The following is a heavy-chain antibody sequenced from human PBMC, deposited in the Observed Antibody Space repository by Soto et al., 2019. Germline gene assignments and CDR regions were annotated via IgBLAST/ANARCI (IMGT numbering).Heavy chain of an antibody. CDR1: GFTFSDYT. V-gene: IGHV3-30-3*01. J-gene: IGHJ4*02. D-gene: IGHD3-3*01. CDR2: ISSDGSNK. Sequence: PGGSLRLSCAASGFTFSDYTRNWDRQAPGKGLEWVALISSDGSNKYYADSVKGRFTISRDTSRNTLYLQMNSLRAEDTAVYYCARDRKTSYAFSSGYQTGYWGQGNLVTVSS. CDR3: ARDRKTSYAFSSGYQTGY.